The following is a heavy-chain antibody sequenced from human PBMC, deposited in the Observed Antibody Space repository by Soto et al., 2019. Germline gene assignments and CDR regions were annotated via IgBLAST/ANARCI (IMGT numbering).Heavy chain of an antibody. V-gene: IGHV3-11*05. CDR2: ISSSGSYT. CDR3: AKDIGYCSGGSCYYFDY. CDR1: GFKFSDYH. Sequence: QVQLVQSGGGLVKPGGSLRLSCAASGFKFSDYHMSWIRQAQGKGLEWISYISSSGSYTTYTDSVKGRFTISRDNSKNMLYLQMNSLRAEDTAVYYCAKDIGYCSGGSCYYFDYWGQGTLVTVSS. J-gene: IGHJ4*02. D-gene: IGHD2-15*01.